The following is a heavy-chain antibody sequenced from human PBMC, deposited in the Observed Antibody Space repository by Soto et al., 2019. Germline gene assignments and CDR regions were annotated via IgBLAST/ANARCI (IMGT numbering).Heavy chain of an antibody. CDR2: IYWDNDK. V-gene: IGHV2-5*02. Sequence: QITLRESGPTRVRPTQTLSLTCTFSGFSLQTSGVGVGWIRQPPGEALEWLALIYWDNDKRYNPSLRSRLSITKDTAENQVVLIMTNMDPVDTATYYCAYRAISSGSYWDGGYFDSWGQGTLITVSS. J-gene: IGHJ4*02. CDR3: AYRAISSGSYWDGGYFDS. D-gene: IGHD1-26*01. CDR1: GFSLQTSGVG.